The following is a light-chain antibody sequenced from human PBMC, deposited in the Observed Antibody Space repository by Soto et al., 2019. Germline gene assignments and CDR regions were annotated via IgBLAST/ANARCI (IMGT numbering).Light chain of an antibody. J-gene: IGKJ1*01. V-gene: IGKV3-15*01. CDR1: QSVSRN. CDR3: QQYNNWPPWT. Sequence: EIVMTQSPATLSVSPGERATFSCRASQSVSRNLAWYQQKPGQAPRLLIYGASTRATGVPARFSGSGSGTEFTLTISRLQSEDFALYYCQQYNNWPPWTFGQGSKVEIK. CDR2: GAS.